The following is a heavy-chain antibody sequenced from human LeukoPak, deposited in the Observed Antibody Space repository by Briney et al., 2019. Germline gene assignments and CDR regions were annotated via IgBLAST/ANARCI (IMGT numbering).Heavy chain of an antibody. CDR2: IYYSGST. Sequence: SETLSLTCTVSGGSISSYYWSWLRQPPGKGLEWIGYIYYSGSTNYNPFLKSRVTISVDTSKNQFSLKLSSATAADTAVYYCAGHDYSNYASWLWGQGTLVTVSS. CDR3: AGHDYSNYASWL. V-gene: IGHV4-59*01. CDR1: GGSISSYY. J-gene: IGHJ4*02. D-gene: IGHD4-11*01.